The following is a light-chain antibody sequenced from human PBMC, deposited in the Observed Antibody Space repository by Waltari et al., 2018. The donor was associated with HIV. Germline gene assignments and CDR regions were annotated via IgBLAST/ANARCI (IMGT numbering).Light chain of an antibody. CDR2: NDD. CDR3: AAWDDGLNGVI. Sequence: QSVLTQSPSVSEAPGQSVTISCSGSDSNIGSHAVTWYQLFPGKPPRLLVYNDDLILSGVSDRLSASKSGTSASLAINDLQSEHESHYYCAAWDDGLNGVIFGGGTKVTVL. V-gene: IGLV1-36*01. J-gene: IGLJ2*01. CDR1: DSNIGSHA.